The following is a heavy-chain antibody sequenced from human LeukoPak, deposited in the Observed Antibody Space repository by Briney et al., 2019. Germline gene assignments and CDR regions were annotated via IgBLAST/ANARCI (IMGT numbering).Heavy chain of an antibody. J-gene: IGHJ4*02. Sequence: SETLSLTCTVSGGSISSSSYYWGWIRQPPGKGLEWIGYIYYSGSTYYNPSLKSRVTISVDTSKNQFSLKLSSVTAADTAVYYCARGGSGSYLTLFDYWGQGTLVTVSS. D-gene: IGHD3-10*01. CDR3: ARGGSGSYLTLFDY. CDR1: GGSISSSSYY. V-gene: IGHV4-30-4*08. CDR2: IYYSGST.